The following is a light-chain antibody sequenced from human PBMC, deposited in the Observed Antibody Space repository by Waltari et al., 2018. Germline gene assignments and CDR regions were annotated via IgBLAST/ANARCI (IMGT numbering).Light chain of an antibody. CDR2: EVS. V-gene: IGLV2-14*01. J-gene: IGLJ1*01. Sequence: QSALTQPASVYGSPGQSITISCTGTSSDVGGYNRVSWYQQHPGRAPKFMIYEVSNRPSGVSDPFSGSKSGNTASQTISGLQAEDEADYYCSSFSSSSIRYVFGIGTKVTVL. CDR1: SSDVGGYNR. CDR3: SSFSSSSIRYV.